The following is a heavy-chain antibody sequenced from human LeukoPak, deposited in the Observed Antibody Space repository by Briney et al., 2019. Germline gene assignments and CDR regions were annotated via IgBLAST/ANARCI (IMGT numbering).Heavy chain of an antibody. CDR1: GATVTTHY. J-gene: IGHJ4*02. Sequence: SDTLSLTRNVSGATVTTHYWSWIRQPPGRGLEWIGFIYNTGRSGTTNYSPSLKSRVTISLDTSRNQFSLRLTSVIGADTAVYFCARRVDTAKIDYWGQGTLVTVSS. CDR2: IYNTGRSGTT. CDR3: ARRVDTAKIDY. V-gene: IGHV4-59*02. D-gene: IGHD5-18*01.